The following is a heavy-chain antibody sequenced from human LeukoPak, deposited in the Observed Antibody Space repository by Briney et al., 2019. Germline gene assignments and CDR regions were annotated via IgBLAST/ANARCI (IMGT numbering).Heavy chain of an antibody. J-gene: IGHJ4*02. Sequence: GGSLRLSCAASGITFSSYWMNWVRQAPGKGLEWVANIKEDGSEKYYVDSVKGRFTISRDNAKNSLYLQMNSLRVEDTAVYYCARVPGLDYWGQGTLVTVSS. V-gene: IGHV3-7*01. CDR3: ARVPGLDY. CDR1: GITFSSYW. CDR2: IKEDGSEK.